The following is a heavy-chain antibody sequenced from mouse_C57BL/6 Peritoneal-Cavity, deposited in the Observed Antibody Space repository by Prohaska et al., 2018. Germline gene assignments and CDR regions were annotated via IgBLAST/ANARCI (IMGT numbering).Heavy chain of an antibody. CDR2: IYPGSGNT. D-gene: IGHD2-10*01. V-gene: IGHV1-76*01. CDR3: ARSGSYYGNLYAMDY. J-gene: IGHJ4*01. Sequence: YINWVKQRPGQGLEWIARIYPGSGNTYYNEKFKGKATLTAEKSSSTAYMQLSGLTSEDSAVYFCARSGSYYGNLYAMDYWGQGTSVTVSS. CDR1: Y.